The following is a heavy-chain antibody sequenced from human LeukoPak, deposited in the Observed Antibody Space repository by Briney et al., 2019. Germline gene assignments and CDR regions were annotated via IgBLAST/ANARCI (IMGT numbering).Heavy chain of an antibody. Sequence: GGSLRLSCAASGFTFSSYAMSWPRQAPGKGLEWVSAIIGSGGSTYYADSVKGRITISRDNSKNTLYLQMNSLRAADTAVYYCAKDRNDHWFGETYWGQGTLVTVPS. J-gene: IGHJ4*02. CDR1: GFTFSSYA. CDR2: IIGSGGST. CDR3: AKDRNDHWFGETY. V-gene: IGHV3-23*01. D-gene: IGHD3-10*01.